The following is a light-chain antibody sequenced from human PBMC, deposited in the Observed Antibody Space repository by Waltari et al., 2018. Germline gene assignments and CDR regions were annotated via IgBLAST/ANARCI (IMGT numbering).Light chain of an antibody. CDR1: QSLVNSNGDAY. V-gene: IGKV2-30*01. J-gene: IGKJ3*01. CDR3: GQAVHLFT. CDR2: QVS. Sequence: DIVMTQSPLSLSITPGQPASISCRSSQSLVNSNGDAYLRWYQQKPGQPPSLLIYQVSKRNSVVPNIFGGSGARTDFTLKISRVEADVVSVYYCGQAVHLFTFGPGTKVEIK.